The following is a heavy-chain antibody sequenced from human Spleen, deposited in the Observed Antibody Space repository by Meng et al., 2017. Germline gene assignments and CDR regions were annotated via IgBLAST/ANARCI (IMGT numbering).Heavy chain of an antibody. D-gene: IGHD1-26*01. V-gene: IGHV3-9*03. J-gene: IGHJ4*02. CDR1: GFRFDDYA. CDR2: ISWNSGSI. Sequence: GGSLRLSCAASGFRFDDYAMHWARQAPGKGLEWVSGISWNSGSIGYADSVKGRFTISRDNAKSSLYLQMTSLRAEDMALYYCAASGSYYGYSVYWGQGTQVTVSS. CDR3: AASGSYYGYSVY.